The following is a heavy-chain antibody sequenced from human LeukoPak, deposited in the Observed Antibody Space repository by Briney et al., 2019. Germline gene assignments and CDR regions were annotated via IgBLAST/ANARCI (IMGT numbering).Heavy chain of an antibody. Sequence: GGSLRLSCAASGFTFSSYGMHWVRQAPGKGLEWVAFIRYDGSNKYYADSVKGRFTISRDNSKNTLYLQMNSLRAEDTAVYYCAKQNIAAAATGAFDIWGQGTMVTASS. CDR3: AKQNIAAAATGAFDI. CDR2: IRYDGSNK. V-gene: IGHV3-30*02. D-gene: IGHD6-13*01. CDR1: GFTFSSYG. J-gene: IGHJ3*02.